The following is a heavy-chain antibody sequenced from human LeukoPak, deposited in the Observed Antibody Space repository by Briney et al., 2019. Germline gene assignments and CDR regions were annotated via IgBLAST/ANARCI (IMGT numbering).Heavy chain of an antibody. D-gene: IGHD6-19*01. Sequence: GGSLRLSCAASGFTFSSYWMHWVRQAPGKGLVWVSHVNTDGTGTRYADSVKGRFTISRDNAKNTLYLEMNSLRAEDTALYYCGRVRTSGNYYIDSWAREPWSPSPQ. CDR3: GRVRTSGNYYIDS. J-gene: IGHJ4*02. CDR1: GFTFSSYW. V-gene: IGHV3-74*01. CDR2: VNTDGTGT.